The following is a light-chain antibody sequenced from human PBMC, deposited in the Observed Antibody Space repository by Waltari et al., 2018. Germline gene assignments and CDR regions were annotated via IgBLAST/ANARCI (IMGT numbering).Light chain of an antibody. Sequence: QSALTQPASVSGSPGQSIAISCIGTSSDVGANNFLSWYQQHPGIAPKLMIHEVTKLPSGVSTRFSGSKSGNTASLTISGLQAEDEADYYCCSYTSIGPVLIGGGTKVTVL. CDR1: SSDVGANNF. J-gene: IGLJ2*01. CDR2: EVT. CDR3: CSYTSIGPVL. V-gene: IGLV2-23*02.